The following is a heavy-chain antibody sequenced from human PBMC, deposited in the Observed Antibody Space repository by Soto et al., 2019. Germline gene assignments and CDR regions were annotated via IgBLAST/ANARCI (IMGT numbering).Heavy chain of an antibody. V-gene: IGHV4-31*03. J-gene: IGHJ4*02. D-gene: IGHD1-1*01. CDR3: ARATGTLRSRNCDY. CDR1: GGSISTVGHY. Sequence: LSLTCSVSGGSISTVGHYWTWIRQPPGKGLEWIGSIYHTGSTYYSKSLRSRLTMSVDTSKSQFSLRLSSVTAADTAVYYCARATGTLRSRNCDYWGQGSLVTVSS. CDR2: IYHTGST.